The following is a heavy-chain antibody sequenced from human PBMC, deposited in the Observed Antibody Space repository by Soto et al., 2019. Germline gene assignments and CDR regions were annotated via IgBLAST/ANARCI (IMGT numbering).Heavy chain of an antibody. CDR2: IYYSGST. J-gene: IGHJ4*02. Sequence: QVQLQESGPGLVKPSQTLSLTCTVSGGSISSGDYYWSWIRQPPGKGLEWIGYIYYSGSTYYNPSLKSRVTISVDTSKNQFSLKLSSVTAADTAVYYCARDIKKRVGGYCSGGSCYSEGYWGQGTLVTVSS. CDR1: GGSISSGDYY. D-gene: IGHD2-15*01. V-gene: IGHV4-30-4*01. CDR3: ARDIKKRVGGYCSGGSCYSEGY.